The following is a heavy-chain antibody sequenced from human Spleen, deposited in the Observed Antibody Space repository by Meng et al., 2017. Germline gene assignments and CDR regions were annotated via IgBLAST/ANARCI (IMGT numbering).Heavy chain of an antibody. D-gene: IGHD3-22*01. J-gene: IGHJ4*02. Sequence: SVKVSCKASGGTFSSYAIRWVRQAPGQGLEWMGVIIPIFGTANYTQKFQGRVTITADKSTSTAYMELSSLRSEDTAVYYCASRRPYDSCGTIDYWGQGTLVTVSS. CDR3: ASRRPYDSCGTIDY. CDR1: GGTFSSYA. CDR2: IIPIFGTA. V-gene: IGHV1-69*06.